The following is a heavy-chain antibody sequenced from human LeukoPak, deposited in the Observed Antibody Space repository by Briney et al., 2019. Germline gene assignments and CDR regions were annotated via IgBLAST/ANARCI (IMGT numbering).Heavy chain of an antibody. Sequence: GASVKVSFKSSGYTFTGYYMHWVRQAPGQRLEWMGRINPNSGGTNYAQKFQGRVTMTRDTSISTAYMELSRLRSDDTAVYYCARDPRIAVAGKYFDYRGQGTLVTVSS. V-gene: IGHV1-2*06. CDR3: ARDPRIAVAGKYFDY. D-gene: IGHD6-19*01. J-gene: IGHJ4*02. CDR2: INPNSGGT. CDR1: GYTFTGYY.